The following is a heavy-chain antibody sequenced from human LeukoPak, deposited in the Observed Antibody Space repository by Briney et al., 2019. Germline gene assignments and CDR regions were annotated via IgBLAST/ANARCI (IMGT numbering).Heavy chain of an antibody. CDR1: GFTFSSYA. J-gene: IGHJ6*02. CDR2: ISGSGGST. CDR3: ANPDIVVVPAARGMDV. Sequence: QAGGSLRLSCAASGFTFSSYAMSWVRQAPGKGLEWVSAISGSGGSTYYADSVKGRFTISRDNSKNTLYLQMNSLRAEDTAVYYCANPDIVVVPAARGMDVWGQGTTVTVSS. D-gene: IGHD2-2*01. V-gene: IGHV3-23*01.